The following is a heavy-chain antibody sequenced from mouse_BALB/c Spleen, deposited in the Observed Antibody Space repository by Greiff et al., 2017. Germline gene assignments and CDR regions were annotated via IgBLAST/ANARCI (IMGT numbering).Heavy chain of an antibody. CDR3: ARSIYYLYYFDY. Sequence: QVQLKESGAELVRPGSSVKISCKASGYAFSSYWMNWVKQRPGQGLEWIGQIYPGDGDTNYNGKFKGKATLTADKSSSTAYMQLSSLTSEDSAVYFCARSIYYLYYFDYWGQGTTLTVSS. CDR1: GYAFSSYW. CDR2: IYPGDGDT. J-gene: IGHJ2*01. D-gene: IGHD1-1*01. V-gene: IGHV1-80*01.